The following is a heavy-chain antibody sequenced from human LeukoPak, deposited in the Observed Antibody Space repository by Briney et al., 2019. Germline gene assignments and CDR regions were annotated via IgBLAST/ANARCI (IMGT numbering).Heavy chain of an antibody. D-gene: IGHD2-2*01. V-gene: IGHV3-15*01. CDR1: GFTFSNAW. CDR3: TTSTHCSSTSCYAEDV. Sequence: PGGSLRLSCAASGFTFSNAWMSWVRQAPGKGLEWVGRIKSKTDGGTTDYAAPVKGRFTTSRDDSKNTLYLQMNSLKAEDTAVYYCTTSTHCSSTSCYAEDVWGQGTLVTVSS. J-gene: IGHJ4*02. CDR2: IKSKTDGGTT.